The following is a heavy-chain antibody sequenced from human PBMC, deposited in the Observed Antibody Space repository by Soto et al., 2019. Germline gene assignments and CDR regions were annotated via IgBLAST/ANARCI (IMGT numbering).Heavy chain of an antibody. CDR3: ARDRSTHDY. CDR1: GYTFTDYG. D-gene: IGHD1-1*01. V-gene: IGHV1-18*01. CDR2: ISAYNGNT. Sequence: QGQLVQSGVEVKKPGDSVKVSCKASGYTFTDYGISWVRQAPGQGLEWMGWISAYNGNTSYAQNLQDRVTMTTDTSTSTAYMELSSLRSDDTAVYYCARDRSTHDYWGQGTLIAVSS. J-gene: IGHJ4*02.